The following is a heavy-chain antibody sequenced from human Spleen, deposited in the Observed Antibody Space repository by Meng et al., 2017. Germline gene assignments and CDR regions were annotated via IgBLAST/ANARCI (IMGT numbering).Heavy chain of an antibody. J-gene: IGHJ4*02. CDR3: GRDIFGPQSK. Sequence: GESLKISCAASGFSVSHNYMSWVRQAPGKGLEWVSVIYSGGNTYYADSVKGRFTISRDNAKNTLYLQMNSLRAEDTAVYYCGRDIFGPQSKWGQGMRVTGAS. V-gene: IGHV3-66*01. CDR2: IYSGGNT. D-gene: IGHD3-10*02. CDR1: GFSVSHNY.